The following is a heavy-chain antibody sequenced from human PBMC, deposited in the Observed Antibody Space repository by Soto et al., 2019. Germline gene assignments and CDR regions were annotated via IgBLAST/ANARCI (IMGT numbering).Heavy chain of an antibody. CDR2: IYYRGST. Sequence: SLTMRLTYTVADVSISSYYGSWIRQPPGKGLEWIGYIYYRGSTNYNPSLKSRVTISVDTSKNQFSLKLSSVTAADTAMYYCARFNWYFDIWGRGTLVTVSS. CDR3: ARFNWYFDI. J-gene: IGHJ2*01. V-gene: IGHV4-59*01. CDR1: DVSISSYY.